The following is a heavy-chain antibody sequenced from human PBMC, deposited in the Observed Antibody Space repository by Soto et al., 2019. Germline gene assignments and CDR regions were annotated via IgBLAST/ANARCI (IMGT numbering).Heavy chain of an antibody. Sequence: PVGSLRLSCVASGFTFSSYWMSWVRQSPGKGLEWVANIKQDGREKYYVDSVKGRFTISRDNAKNSLYLQMNSPRAEDAAVYYCGYAGWFFNYWGQGTLVTVSS. D-gene: IGHD5-12*01. CDR2: IKQDGREK. CDR3: GYAGWFFNY. J-gene: IGHJ4*02. CDR1: GFTFSSYW. V-gene: IGHV3-7*01.